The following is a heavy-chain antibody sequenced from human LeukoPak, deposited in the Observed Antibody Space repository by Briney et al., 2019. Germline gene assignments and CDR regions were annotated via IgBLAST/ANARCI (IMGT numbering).Heavy chain of an antibody. CDR3: ARGYSIAVAGTFWFDP. D-gene: IGHD6-19*01. V-gene: IGHV1-8*01. CDR2: MNPNSGNT. J-gene: IGHJ5*02. Sequence: ASMKVSCKASGYTFTSYDINWVRQATGQGLEWMGWMNPNSGNTGYAQKFQGRVTMTRNTSISTAYMELSSLRSEDTAVYYCARGYSIAVAGTFWFDPWGQGTLVTVSS. CDR1: GYTFTSYD.